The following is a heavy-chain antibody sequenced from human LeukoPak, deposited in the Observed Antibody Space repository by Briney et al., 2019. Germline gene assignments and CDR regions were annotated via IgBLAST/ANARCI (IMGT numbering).Heavy chain of an antibody. CDR2: IYYSGST. CDR1: GGSISSYY. D-gene: IGHD3-22*01. V-gene: IGHV4-59*01. Sequence: SETLSLTCTVSGGSISSYYWNWIRQPPGKGLEWIGYIYYSGSTNYNPSLKSRVTISVDTSKNQFSLKLSSVTAADTAMYYCARGPNYLDSSGYPAYNVYFDYWGQGTLVTVSS. CDR3: ARGPNYLDSSGYPAYNVYFDY. J-gene: IGHJ4*02.